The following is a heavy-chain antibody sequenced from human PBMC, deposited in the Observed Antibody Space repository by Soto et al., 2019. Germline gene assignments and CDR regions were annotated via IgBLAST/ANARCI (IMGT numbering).Heavy chain of an antibody. CDR3: AKDGYDSRGDLYYFDY. CDR2: ISGSPSST. Sequence: PGGSLRLSCAASGFTFSTYAMSWVRQTPGKGLEWVSAISGSPSSTYYADSVKGRFTISRDNSKKTLFLQMSSLRAEDTAVYYCAKDGYDSRGDLYYFDYWGQGTLVTVSS. J-gene: IGHJ4*02. D-gene: IGHD3-22*01. V-gene: IGHV3-23*01. CDR1: GFTFSTYA.